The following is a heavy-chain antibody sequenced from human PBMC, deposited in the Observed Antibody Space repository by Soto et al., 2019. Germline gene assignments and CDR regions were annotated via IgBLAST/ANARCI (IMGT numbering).Heavy chain of an antibody. D-gene: IGHD3-22*01. V-gene: IGHV3-23*01. CDR2: ISGSGGST. Sequence: PGGSLRLSCAASGFTFIRYAVSWVRQAPGKGLEWVSAISGSGGSTYFRDTVRGRFTISRDNSKNTLYLQMDSLRAEDTAVYYCAKDSISSDGGYYLYYFDSWGQGTLVTVSS. CDR1: GFTFIRYA. CDR3: AKDSISSDGGYYLYYFDS. J-gene: IGHJ4*02.